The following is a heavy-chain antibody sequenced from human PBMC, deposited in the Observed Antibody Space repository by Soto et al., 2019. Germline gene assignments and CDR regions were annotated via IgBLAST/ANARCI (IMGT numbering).Heavy chain of an antibody. CDR3: AKDVR. CDR1: GFTFSTHW. CDR2: IKEDGSET. Sequence: EVQLVDSGGDLVQPGGSLRLSCAASGFTFSTHWMSWVRQAPGKGLEWVANIKEDGSETYYADSVRGRFTISRDNAKNSLYLQMKGLRVEDTALYYCAKDVRWGQGTLVTVSS. J-gene: IGHJ4*02. V-gene: IGHV3-7*05.